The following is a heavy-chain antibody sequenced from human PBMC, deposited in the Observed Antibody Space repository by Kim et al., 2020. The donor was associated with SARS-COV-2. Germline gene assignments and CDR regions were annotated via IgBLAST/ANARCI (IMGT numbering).Heavy chain of an antibody. D-gene: IGHD3-9*01. CDR2: IYYSGST. CDR1: GGSISSSSYY. J-gene: IGHJ4*02. Sequence: SETLSLTCTVSGGSISSSSYYWGWIRQPPGKGLEWIGSIYYSGSTYYNPSLKSRVTISVDTSKNQFSLKLSSVTAADTAVYYCARDLSPQGLTGYLGARKYYFDYWGQGTLVTVSS. V-gene: IGHV4-39*07. CDR3: ARDLSPQGLTGYLGARKYYFDY.